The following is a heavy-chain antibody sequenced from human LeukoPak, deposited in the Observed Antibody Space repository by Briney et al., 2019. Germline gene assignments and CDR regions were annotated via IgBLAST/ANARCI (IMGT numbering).Heavy chain of an antibody. D-gene: IGHD4-23*01. Sequence: PGGSLRLSCAASRFTFSSYWMSWVRQAPGKGLEWVANIKQDGSDKYYADSVKGRFTISRDNSKNTLYLQMNSLRAEDTAVYYCARDLSATVVTLSYFDCWGRGTLVTVSS. J-gene: IGHJ4*02. CDR3: ARDLSATVVTLSYFDC. CDR1: RFTFSSYW. CDR2: IKQDGSDK. V-gene: IGHV3-7*01.